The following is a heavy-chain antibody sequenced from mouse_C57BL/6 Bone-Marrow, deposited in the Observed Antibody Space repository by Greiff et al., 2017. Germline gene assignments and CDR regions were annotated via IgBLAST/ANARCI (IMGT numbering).Heavy chain of an antibody. D-gene: IGHD1-1*01. V-gene: IGHV1-63*01. J-gene: IGHJ3*01. CDR1: GYTFTNYW. CDR2: IYPGGGYT. CDR3: AREEYYGSSLFAY. Sequence: QVQLQQSGAELVRPGTSVKMSCKASGYTFTNYWIGWAKQRPGHGLEWIGDIYPGGGYTNYNEKFKGKDTLTADKSSSTAYMQFSSMTSEDSAVYYCAREEYYGSSLFAYWGQGTLVTVSA.